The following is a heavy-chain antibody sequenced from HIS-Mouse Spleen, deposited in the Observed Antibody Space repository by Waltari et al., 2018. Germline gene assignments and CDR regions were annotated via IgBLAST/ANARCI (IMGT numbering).Heavy chain of an antibody. D-gene: IGHD4-4*01. CDR1: GYTFTSYA. J-gene: IGHJ4*02. Sequence: QVQLVQSGAEVKKPGASVKVFCKASGYTFTSYAINWVRQATGQGLEWMGWMNPNSGNTGYAQKFQGRVTMTRNTSISTAYMELSSLRSEDTAVYYCARGHDYSNYFNYWGQGTLVTVSS. V-gene: IGHV1-8*01. CDR2: MNPNSGNT. CDR3: ARGHDYSNYFNY.